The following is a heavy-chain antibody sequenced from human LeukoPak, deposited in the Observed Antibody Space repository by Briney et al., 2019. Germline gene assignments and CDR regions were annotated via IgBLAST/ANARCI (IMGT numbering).Heavy chain of an antibody. CDR1: GGSFSGYY. V-gene: IGHV4-34*01. Sequence: PSETLSLTCAVYGGSFSGYYWSWIRQPPGKGLEWIGEINHSGSTNYNPSLKSRVTISVDTSKNQFSLKLSSVTAADTAVYYCARGRHYYDSSGLIDYWGRGTLVTVSS. D-gene: IGHD3-22*01. J-gene: IGHJ4*02. CDR2: INHSGST. CDR3: ARGRHYYDSSGLIDY.